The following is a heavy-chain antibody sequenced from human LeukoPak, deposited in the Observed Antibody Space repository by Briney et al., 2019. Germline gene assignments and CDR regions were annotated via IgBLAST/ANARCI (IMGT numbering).Heavy chain of an antibody. D-gene: IGHD3-9*01. CDR1: GFTFSSYA. Sequence: GGSLRLSCAASGFTFSSYAMHWVRQAPGKGLEWVAVISYDASNKYYADSVKGRFTISRDNSKNTLYLQMNSLKTEDTAVYYCTRDSLRYFNWDHYFYYIDVWGKGTTVTISS. V-gene: IGHV3-30*04. J-gene: IGHJ6*03. CDR3: TRDSLRYFNWDHYFYYIDV. CDR2: ISYDASNK.